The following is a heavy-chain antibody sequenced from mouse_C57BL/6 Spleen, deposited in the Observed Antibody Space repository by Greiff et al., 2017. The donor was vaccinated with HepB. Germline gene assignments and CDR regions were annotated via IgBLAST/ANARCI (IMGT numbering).Heavy chain of an antibody. D-gene: IGHD1-1*01. CDR3: ATYYYGSSPHWYFDV. V-gene: IGHV14-3*01. J-gene: IGHJ1*03. CDR2: IDPANGNT. Sequence: VQLQQSVAELVRPGASVKLSCTASGFNIKNTYMHWVKQRPEQGLEWIGRIDPANGNTKYAPKFQGKATITADTSSNTAYLQLSSLTSEDTAIYYCATYYYGSSPHWYFDVWGTGTTVTVSS. CDR1: GFNIKNTY.